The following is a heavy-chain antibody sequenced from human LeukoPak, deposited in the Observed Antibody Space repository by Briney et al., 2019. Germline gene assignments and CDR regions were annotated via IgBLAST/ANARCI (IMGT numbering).Heavy chain of an antibody. CDR2: MSSNGNT. Sequence: PSETLSLTCTVSGGSISSYYWGWIRQPPGKGLEWIGSMSSNGNTYYNASLKSRATISIDTSKNQFSLKVTSVTAADTAVYYCAKHKAVGSSSEYFDYWGQGTLVTVSS. V-gene: IGHV4-39*01. CDR3: AKHKAVGSSSEYFDY. CDR1: GGSISSYY. D-gene: IGHD1-26*01. J-gene: IGHJ4*02.